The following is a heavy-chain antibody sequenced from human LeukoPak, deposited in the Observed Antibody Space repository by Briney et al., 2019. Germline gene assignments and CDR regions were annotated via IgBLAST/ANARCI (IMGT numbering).Heavy chain of an antibody. V-gene: IGHV3-30*02. D-gene: IGHD6-19*01. CDR3: AQDHSWLAPFDY. CDR2: IRSDGSYE. CDR1: GFTFSNYG. J-gene: IGHJ4*02. Sequence: PGGSLRLSCAASGFTFSNYGMHWVRQAPGKGLEWVAFIRSDGSYEYYADSVKGRFTISRDNSKNTLYLQMNSLRAEDTAVYYCAQDHSWLAPFDYWGQGTLVTVSS.